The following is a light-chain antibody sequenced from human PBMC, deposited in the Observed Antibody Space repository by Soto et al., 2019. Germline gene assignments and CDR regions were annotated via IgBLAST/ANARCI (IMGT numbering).Light chain of an antibody. CDR3: QSYGTSLSGLYV. CDR2: DCN. CDR1: SSNIGAGQD. Sequence: QSVLTQPPSVSGAPGQRVTISCTGTSSNIGAGQDVHWYRQLPGAAPKFLISDCNNRASGVPDRFSVSKSGASASLAITGLRAEDEGDYFCQSYGTSLSGLYVFGTGTKVTVL. J-gene: IGLJ1*01. V-gene: IGLV1-40*01.